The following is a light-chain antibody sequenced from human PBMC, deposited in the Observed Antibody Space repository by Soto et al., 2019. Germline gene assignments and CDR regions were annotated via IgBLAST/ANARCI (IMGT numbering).Light chain of an antibody. CDR3: SSDTSSSNLEVV. CDR1: SSDVGGYNY. J-gene: IGLJ1*01. Sequence: QSVLTQPASVSGSPGQSITISCTGTSSDVGGYNYVSWYQQHPGKAPKLMIYDVSNRPSGVSNRFSGSKSGNTASLTISGLQAEDEADYYCSSDTSSSNLEVVFGTGTKVTVL. V-gene: IGLV2-14*01. CDR2: DVS.